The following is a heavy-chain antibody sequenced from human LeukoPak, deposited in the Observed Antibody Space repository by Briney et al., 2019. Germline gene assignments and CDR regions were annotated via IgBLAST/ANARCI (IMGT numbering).Heavy chain of an antibody. CDR3: AKAQLERREDFYFDY. CDR2: VYASGNT. D-gene: IGHD1-1*01. Sequence: PGGSLRLSCAASGFSIRSNYMSWVRQAPGKGLEWVSIVYASGNTYYSDSVKGRFTISRDNSKNTLYLQMNSLRAEDTAVYYCAKAQLERREDFYFDYWGQGTLVTVSS. V-gene: IGHV3-53*01. J-gene: IGHJ4*02. CDR1: GFSIRSNY.